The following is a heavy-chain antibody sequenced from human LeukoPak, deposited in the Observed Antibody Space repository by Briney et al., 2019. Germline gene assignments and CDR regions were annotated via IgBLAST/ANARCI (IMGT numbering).Heavy chain of an antibody. CDR3: ASDRIQLWLPSPDY. CDR1: GFTFSSYA. V-gene: IGHV3-23*01. CDR2: ISGSGGST. D-gene: IGHD5-18*01. J-gene: IGHJ4*02. Sequence: GGSLRLSCAASGFTFSSYAMSWVRQAPGKGLEWVSAISGSGGSTYYADSVKGRFTISRDNSKNTLYLQMNSLRAEDTAVYYCASDRIQLWLPSPDYWGQGTLVTVSS.